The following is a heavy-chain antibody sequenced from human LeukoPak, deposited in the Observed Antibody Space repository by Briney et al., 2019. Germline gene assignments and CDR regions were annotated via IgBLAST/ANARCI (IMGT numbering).Heavy chain of an antibody. D-gene: IGHD2-15*01. CDR2: INPNNGAT. CDR3: ARDVVVVVGASRSNFYFYMDV. Sequence: GASVKVSCKASGYTFTGYYIHWVRQAPGQGLEWMGWINPNNGATNYAQKFQGRITMTRDTSITTAYMELSSLRSDDTAIYYYARDVVVVVGASRSNFYFYMDVWGKGTTVTVSS. CDR1: GYTFTGYY. J-gene: IGHJ6*03. V-gene: IGHV1-2*02.